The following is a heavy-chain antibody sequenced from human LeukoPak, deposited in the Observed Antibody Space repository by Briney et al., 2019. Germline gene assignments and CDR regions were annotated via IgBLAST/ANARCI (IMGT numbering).Heavy chain of an antibody. V-gene: IGHV4-59*08. J-gene: IGHJ6*02. CDR3: ARFPSYSSSWYVDYYYYYGMDV. Sequence: SETLSLTCTVSGGSISSYYWSWIRQPPGKGLEWIGYIYCSGSTNYNPSLKSRVTISVDTSKNQFSLKLSSVTAADTAVYYCARFPSYSSSWYVDYYYYYGMDVWGQGTTVTVSS. CDR2: IYCSGST. D-gene: IGHD6-13*01. CDR1: GGSISSYY.